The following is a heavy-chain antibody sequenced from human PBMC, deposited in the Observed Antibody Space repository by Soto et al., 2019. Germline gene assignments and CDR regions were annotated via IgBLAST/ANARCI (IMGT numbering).Heavy chain of an antibody. CDR2: MNPNSGNT. V-gene: IGHV1-8*01. CDR3: ERERGCSGGSCYFFDY. Sequence: QVQLVQSGAEVKKPGASVKVSCKASGYTFTSYDINWVRQATGQGLDWMGWMNPNSGNTAYAQKFPGRVTMTRNTSISTAYMELSSLRSEDTAVYYCERERGCSGGSCYFFDYWGQGTLVTVSS. D-gene: IGHD2-15*01. J-gene: IGHJ4*02. CDR1: GYTFTSYD.